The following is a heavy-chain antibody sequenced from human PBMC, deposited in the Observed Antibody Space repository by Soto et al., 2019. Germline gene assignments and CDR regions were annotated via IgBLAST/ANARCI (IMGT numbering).Heavy chain of an antibody. D-gene: IGHD3-10*01. J-gene: IGHJ6*04. CDR2: IDNAGTDS. Sequence: EVQLVESGGGLVQPGGSLRLSCAASGFTFSGRSMHWVRQAPGKGLVWVSGIDNAGTDSTYADSVKGRFNRSKNNAKNNAYIQMHSLRVADTAVYYCAKGWFGPNVWGKATTVTVSS. CDR1: GFTFSGRS. CDR3: AKGWFGPNV. V-gene: IGHV3-74*01.